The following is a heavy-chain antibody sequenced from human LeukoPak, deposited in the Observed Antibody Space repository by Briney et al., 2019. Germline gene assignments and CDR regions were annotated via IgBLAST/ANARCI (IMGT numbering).Heavy chain of an antibody. Sequence: PSETLSLTCTVSGGSISSYYWSWIRQPPGKGLEWNGDIYYSGSTNYNPSLKSRVTISVDTSKNQFSLKLSSVTAADTAVYYCARGKGTKYYDFWSGPYAFDIWGQGTMVTVSS. CDR3: ARGKGTKYYDFWSGPYAFDI. CDR1: GGSISSYY. CDR2: IYYSGST. V-gene: IGHV4-59*01. J-gene: IGHJ3*02. D-gene: IGHD3-3*01.